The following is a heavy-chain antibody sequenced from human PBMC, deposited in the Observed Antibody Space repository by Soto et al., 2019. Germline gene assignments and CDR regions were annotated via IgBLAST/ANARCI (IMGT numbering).Heavy chain of an antibody. D-gene: IGHD2-21*02. CDR2: MYNTGGT. Sequence: QVQLQESGPGLVKPSETLSLTCTVSGGSISSYYWSWIRQPPGKGLEWIGYMYNTGGTVYNPSLKTRVTISVDTSKDQSALRLHAVAAADTAVYYCARDLWGYCGTACYPLDVWGQGTTVTVSS. J-gene: IGHJ6*02. CDR3: ARDLWGYCGTACYPLDV. V-gene: IGHV4-59*01. CDR1: GGSISSYY.